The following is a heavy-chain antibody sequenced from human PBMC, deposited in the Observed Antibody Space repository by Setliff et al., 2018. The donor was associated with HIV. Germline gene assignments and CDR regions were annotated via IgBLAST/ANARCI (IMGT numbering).Heavy chain of an antibody. CDR2: IIPIFGTT. CDR3: ARGRITGSINF. CDR1: GGIFRREA. Sequence: SVKVSCKASGGIFRREAISWVRQAPGQGLEWMGGIIPIFGTTNYAQKFQGRVTITADKSTTTSYMELSSLRSEDTAVYYCARGRITGSINFWGQGTLVTVSS. J-gene: IGHJ4*02. V-gene: IGHV1-69*06. D-gene: IGHD1-20*01.